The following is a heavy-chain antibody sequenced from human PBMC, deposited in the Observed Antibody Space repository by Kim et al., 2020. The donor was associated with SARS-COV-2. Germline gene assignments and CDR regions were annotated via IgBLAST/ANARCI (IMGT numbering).Heavy chain of an antibody. CDR3: AKSESSGYYYGMDV. D-gene: IGHD3-22*01. CDR2: ISWNSGSI. CDR1: GFTFDDYA. J-gene: IGHJ6*02. Sequence: GGSLRLSCAASGFTFDDYAMHWVRQAPGKGLEWVSGISWNSGSIGYADSVKGRFTISRDNAKNSLYLQMNSLRAEDTALYYCAKSESSGYYYGMDVWGQGTTVTVSS. V-gene: IGHV3-9*01.